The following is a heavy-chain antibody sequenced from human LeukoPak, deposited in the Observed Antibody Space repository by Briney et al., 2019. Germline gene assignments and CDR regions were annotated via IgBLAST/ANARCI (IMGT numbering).Heavy chain of an antibody. CDR2: ISGDGGST. Sequence: GGSLRLSCAASGFTFDDYAMHWVRQAPGKGLEWVSLISGDGGSTNYADSVKGRFTISRDNSKNTLYLQMNSLRAEDTAVYYRARDKVYYYDSSGYSYYWYFDLWGRGTLVTVSS. J-gene: IGHJ2*01. V-gene: IGHV3-43*02. CDR3: ARDKVYYYDSSGYSYYWYFDL. CDR1: GFTFDDYA. D-gene: IGHD3-22*01.